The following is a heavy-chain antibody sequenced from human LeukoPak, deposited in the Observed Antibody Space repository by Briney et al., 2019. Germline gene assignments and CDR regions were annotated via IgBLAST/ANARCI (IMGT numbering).Heavy chain of an antibody. J-gene: IGHJ4*02. Sequence: GGSLRLSCAASGFTFSSYAMSWVRQAPGKGLEWVSAISGSGGSTYYADSVKGRFTISRDNSKNTLYLQMNSLRAEDTAVYYCAKVGSPSPLEWLLSGTPSYWGQGTLVTVSS. CDR2: ISGSGGST. CDR1: GFTFSSYA. V-gene: IGHV3-23*01. CDR3: AKVGSPSPLEWLLSGTPSY. D-gene: IGHD3-3*01.